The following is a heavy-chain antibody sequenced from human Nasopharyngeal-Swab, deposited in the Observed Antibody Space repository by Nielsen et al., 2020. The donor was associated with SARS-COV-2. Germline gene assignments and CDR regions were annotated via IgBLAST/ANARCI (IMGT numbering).Heavy chain of an antibody. J-gene: IGHJ4*02. V-gene: IGHV3-21*01. D-gene: IGHD3-3*01. CDR3: ARSGELRFLEWLNTRPDY. Sequence: GGSLRLSCAASGFTFSSYSMNWVRQAPGKGLEWVSSISSSSSYIYYADSVKGRFTISRDNAKNSLYLQMNSLRAEDTAVYYCARSGELRFLEWLNTRPDYWSQGTLVTVSS. CDR1: GFTFSSYS. CDR2: ISSSSSYI.